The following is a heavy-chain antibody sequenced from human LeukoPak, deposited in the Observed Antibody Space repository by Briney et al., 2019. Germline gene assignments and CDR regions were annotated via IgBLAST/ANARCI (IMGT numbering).Heavy chain of an antibody. V-gene: IGHV1-2*02. CDR2: INPNRGGT. CDR3: ARSQHTKYYFDY. Sequence: ASVKVSCKASGYTFTGYYMHWVRQAPGQGLEWMGWINPNRGGTNYAQKFQGRVTMTRDTSISTAYMELSRLRSDDTAVYYCARSQHTKYYFDYWGQGTLVTVSS. D-gene: IGHD6-13*01. CDR1: GYTFTGYY. J-gene: IGHJ4*02.